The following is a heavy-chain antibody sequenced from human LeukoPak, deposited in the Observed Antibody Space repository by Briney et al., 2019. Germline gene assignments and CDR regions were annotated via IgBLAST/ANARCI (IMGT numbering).Heavy chain of an antibody. CDR1: GGSISSSSGNC. CDR3: ARNGGNSDFDY. D-gene: IGHD4-23*01. Sequence: SETLSLTCAVSGGSISSSSGNCWTWVRQPPGKGLEWIGEVYHSGSTNYNPSLKSRVTMLLDKSKNQFSLKLSSVTAADTAVYYCARNGGNSDFDYWGQGTLVTVSS. CDR2: VYHSGST. J-gene: IGHJ4*02. V-gene: IGHV4-4*02.